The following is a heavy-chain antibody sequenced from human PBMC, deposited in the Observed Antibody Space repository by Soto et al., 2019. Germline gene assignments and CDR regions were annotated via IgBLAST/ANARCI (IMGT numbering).Heavy chain of an antibody. CDR3: ARERDTIFGVVIPDDAFDI. CDR1: GFTFSSYG. Sequence: QVQLVESGGGVVQPGRSLRLSCAASGFTFSSYGMHWVRQAPGKGLEWVAVIWYDGSNKYYADSVKGRFTIPRDNSKNTRYLQMHSLGAEDTAVYYCARERDTIFGVVIPDDAFDIWGQGTMVTVAS. CDR2: IWYDGSNK. J-gene: IGHJ3*02. D-gene: IGHD3-3*01. V-gene: IGHV3-33*01.